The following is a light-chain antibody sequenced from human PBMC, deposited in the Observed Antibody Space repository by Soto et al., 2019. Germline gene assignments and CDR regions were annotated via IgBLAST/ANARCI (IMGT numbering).Light chain of an antibody. CDR2: DAS. V-gene: IGKV1-39*01. Sequence: DIQMTQSPSTLSASVGDRVTITCRASQSISRWLAWHQQKPGTAPKLLIYDASSLESGVPSRFSGSGSGTDFTLTISSLQPEDFATYYCQQSYSTPLTFGGGTKV. J-gene: IGKJ4*01. CDR3: QQSYSTPLT. CDR1: QSISRW.